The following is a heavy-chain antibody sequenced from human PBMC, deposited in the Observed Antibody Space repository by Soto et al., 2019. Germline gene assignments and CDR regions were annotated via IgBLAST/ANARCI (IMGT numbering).Heavy chain of an antibody. CDR1: GFTFSSYW. CDR2: IKQDGSEK. V-gene: IGHV3-7*03. J-gene: IGHJ6*02. Sequence: GGSLRLSCAASGFTFSSYWMSWVRQAPGKGLEWVANIKQDGSEKYYVDSVKGRFTISGDNAKNSLYLQMNSLRAEDTAVYYCARDDTGGYILTQYYYYYGMDVWGQGTTVTVSS. CDR3: ARDDTGGYILTQYYYYYGMDV. D-gene: IGHD3-16*02.